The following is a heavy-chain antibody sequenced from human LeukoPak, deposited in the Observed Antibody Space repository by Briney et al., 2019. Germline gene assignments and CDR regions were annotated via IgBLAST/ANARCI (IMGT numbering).Heavy chain of an antibody. D-gene: IGHD4-17*01. V-gene: IGHV4-34*01. J-gene: IGHJ6*03. Sequence: PSETLSLTCAVYGGSFSGYYWSWIRQPPGKGLEWIGEINHSGSTNYNPSFKSRVTISVDTSKNQFSLKLSSVTAADTAVYYCASGYGPYYYYMDVWGKGTTVTVSS. CDR2: INHSGST. CDR1: GGSFSGYY. CDR3: ASGYGPYYYYMDV.